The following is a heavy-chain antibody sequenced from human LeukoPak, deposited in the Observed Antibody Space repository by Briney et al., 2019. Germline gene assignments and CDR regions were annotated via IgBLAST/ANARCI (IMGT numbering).Heavy chain of an antibody. CDR3: ARWSGSSFDL. CDR2: INSDSGGT. D-gene: IGHD3-3*01. J-gene: IGHJ5*02. Sequence: ASVKVSCKPSGYTFTAYYMHWVRQAPGQGLEWMGWINSDSGGTNYAQMLQGRVTMTRATSISTAYMELSRLTSDDTAVYYCARWSGSSFDLWGQGTLVTVSS. CDR1: GYTFTAYY. V-gene: IGHV1-2*02.